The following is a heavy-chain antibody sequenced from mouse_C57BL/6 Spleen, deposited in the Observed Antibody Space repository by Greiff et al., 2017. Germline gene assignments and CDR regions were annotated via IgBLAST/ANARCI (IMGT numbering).Heavy chain of an antibody. CDR1: GYTFTSYW. CDR3: AVRLVDY. CDR2: IDPSDSYT. Sequence: VQLQQPGAELVMPGASVKLSCKASGYTFTSYWMHWVKQRPGQGLEWIGEIDPSDSYTNYNQKFKGKSTLTVDKSSSTAYMQLSSLTSEDSAVYYCAVRLVDYWGQGTTRTVSS. V-gene: IGHV1-69*01. D-gene: IGHD2-14*01. J-gene: IGHJ2*01.